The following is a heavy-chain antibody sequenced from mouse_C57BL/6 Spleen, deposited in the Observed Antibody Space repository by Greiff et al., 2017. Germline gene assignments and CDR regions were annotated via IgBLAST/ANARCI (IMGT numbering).Heavy chain of an antibody. D-gene: IGHD2-2*01. Sequence: VQLQQSGAELVRPGTSVTVSCKASGYAFTNYLIEWVKQRPGQGLEWIGVINPGSGGTNYNEKFKGKATLTADKSSSTAYMQLSSLTSEDSAVYFCARRHGYDGFAYWGQGTLVTVSA. V-gene: IGHV1-54*01. J-gene: IGHJ3*01. CDR3: ARRHGYDGFAY. CDR1: GYAFTNYL. CDR2: INPGSGGT.